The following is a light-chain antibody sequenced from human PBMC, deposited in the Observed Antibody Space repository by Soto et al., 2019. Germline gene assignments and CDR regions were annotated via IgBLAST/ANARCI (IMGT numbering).Light chain of an antibody. Sequence: QSALTQPASVSGSPGQSLTISCTGTNSDVGAYNYVSWYQQHPGKPPKLVIYQVTNRPSGVSDRFSGSKSGGAASLTISGLQAEDEADYYCIPDTSGGIVVFGGETKVTVL. J-gene: IGLJ2*01. V-gene: IGLV2-14*01. CDR2: QVT. CDR1: NSDVGAYNY. CDR3: IPDTSGGIVV.